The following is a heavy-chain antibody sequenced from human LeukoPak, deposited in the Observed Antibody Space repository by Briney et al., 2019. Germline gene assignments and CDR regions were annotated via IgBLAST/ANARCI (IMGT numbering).Heavy chain of an antibody. D-gene: IGHD3-16*02. CDR3: ARLYYDYVWGSYRYGRFDY. CDR2: MNPNSGNT. CDR1: GYTFTSYD. Sequence: GASVKVSCKASGYTFTSYDINWVRQATGQGLEWMGWMNPNSGNTGYAQKFQGRVTMTRNTSISTAYMELSSLRSEDTAAYYCARLYYDYVWGSYRYGRFDYWGQGTLVTVSS. J-gene: IGHJ4*02. V-gene: IGHV1-8*01.